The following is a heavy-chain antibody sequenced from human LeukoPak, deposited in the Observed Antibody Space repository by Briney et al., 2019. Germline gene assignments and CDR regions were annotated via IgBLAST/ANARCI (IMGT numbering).Heavy chain of an antibody. V-gene: IGHV3-30*14. Sequence: QSGGSLRLSCAASEFTFSYYAMHWVRQAPGKGLEWVALISYDGSNTYYPDSVKGRFTISRDNSKNTLYLQMNSLRAEDTAVYYCASSGRWLQSPPDYWGQGTLATVSS. CDR2: ISYDGSNT. CDR1: EFTFSYYA. J-gene: IGHJ4*02. D-gene: IGHD1-26*01. CDR3: ASSGRWLQSPPDY.